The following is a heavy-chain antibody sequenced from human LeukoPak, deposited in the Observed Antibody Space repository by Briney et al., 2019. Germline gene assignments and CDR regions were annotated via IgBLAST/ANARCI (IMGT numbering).Heavy chain of an antibody. J-gene: IGHJ4*02. CDR2: FNSGGII. V-gene: IGHV3-53*01. CDR1: GFTVSSNY. CDR3: AGGSSSSWYFY. Sequence: GGFLRLSCAVSGFTVSSNYMTWVRQAPGKGLEWVSVFNSGGIIYNADSVKGRFTISRDSSKNTLYLQMNSLRVEDTAVYYCAGGSSSSWYFYWGQGTLVTVSS. D-gene: IGHD6-13*01.